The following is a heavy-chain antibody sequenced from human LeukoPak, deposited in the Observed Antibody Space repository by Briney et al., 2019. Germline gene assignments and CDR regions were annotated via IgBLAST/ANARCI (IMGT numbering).Heavy chain of an antibody. D-gene: IGHD4-17*01. CDR1: GFTFSDCY. Sequence: SGGSLRLSCAASGFTFSDCYMSWIRQAPGKGLEWLSYISSSASTIYYADSVRGRFTISRDNAKNSLYLQMNSLRAEDTAVYYCARGHYGADFWGPGTLVTVSS. CDR2: ISSSASTI. V-gene: IGHV3-11*04. CDR3: ARGHYGADF. J-gene: IGHJ4*02.